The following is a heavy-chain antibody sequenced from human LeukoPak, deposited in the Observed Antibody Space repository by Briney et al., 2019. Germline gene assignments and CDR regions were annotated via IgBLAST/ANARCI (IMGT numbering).Heavy chain of an antibody. J-gene: IGHJ3*02. D-gene: IGHD3-3*02. V-gene: IGHV3-30*09. CDR1: GFTFSSYA. Sequence: GGSLRLSCAASGFTFSSYAMHWVRQAPGKGLEWVAVISYDGSNKYYADSVKGRFAISRDNSNNTLYLQMNSLRAGDTAIFYCAKSSGVSSFGAAFDIWGPGTMVTVSS. CDR3: AKSSGVSSFGAAFDI. CDR2: ISYDGSNK.